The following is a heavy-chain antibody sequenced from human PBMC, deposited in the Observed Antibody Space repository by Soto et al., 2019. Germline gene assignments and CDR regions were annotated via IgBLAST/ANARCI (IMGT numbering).Heavy chain of an antibody. Sequence: SQTLSLTCAISGDSVSSNGAAWSWIRQSPSRGLEWLGRTYYRSRWYSDYAPSVKSRITVNPDTSQDQFSLQLNSVTPEDTAIYYCARDPPGCHSAFDFWGQGTLVTVSS. D-gene: IGHD4-4*01. CDR1: GDSVSSNGAA. J-gene: IGHJ4*02. CDR2: TYYRSRWYS. V-gene: IGHV6-1*01. CDR3: ARDPPGCHSAFDF.